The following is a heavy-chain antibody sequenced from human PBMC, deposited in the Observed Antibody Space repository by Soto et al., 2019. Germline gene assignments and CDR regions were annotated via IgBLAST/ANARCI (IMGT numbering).Heavy chain of an antibody. J-gene: IGHJ6*02. CDR3: ARDRYYGAWTFYNLYSGMVG. V-gene: IGHV4-30-4*01. CDR2: IFHSGST. Sequence: SETLPLTCTVSGGSINSGDYYWTWVRQPPGKGLEWVGNIFHSGSTYYTPSLQSRVTISLATSKNHFSLKLCSVTPADTAVYYCARDRYYGAWTFYNLYSGMVGWGQGTTVPV. CDR1: GGSINSGDYY. D-gene: IGHD3-10*01.